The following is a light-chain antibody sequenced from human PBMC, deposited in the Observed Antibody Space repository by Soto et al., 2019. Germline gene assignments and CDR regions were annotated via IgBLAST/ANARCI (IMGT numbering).Light chain of an antibody. CDR3: SSYTSSSTLG. J-gene: IGLJ1*01. CDR1: SSDVGGYNY. V-gene: IGLV2-14*01. CDR2: DVS. Sequence: QSALTQPASVSGSPGQSITISCTGTSSDVGGYNYVSWYQQHPGKAPKLMIYDVSNRPSGVSNRFSGSKSGNTASLPISGLQAEDEADYYCSSYTSSSTLGFGTGTKLTVL.